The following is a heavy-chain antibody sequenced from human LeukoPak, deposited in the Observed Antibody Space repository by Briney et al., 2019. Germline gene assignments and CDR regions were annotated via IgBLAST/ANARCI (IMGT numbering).Heavy chain of an antibody. CDR3: AREGYDILTGYFDAFDI. CDR2: IYYSGST. Sequence: SETLSLTCTVSGGSVSSYYWSWIRQTPGKGLEWIGYIYYSGSTYYNPSLKSRVTISVDTSKNQFSLKLSSVTAADTAVYYCAREGYDILTGYFDAFDIWGQGTMVTVSS. D-gene: IGHD3-9*01. CDR1: GGSVSSYY. J-gene: IGHJ3*02. V-gene: IGHV4-59*02.